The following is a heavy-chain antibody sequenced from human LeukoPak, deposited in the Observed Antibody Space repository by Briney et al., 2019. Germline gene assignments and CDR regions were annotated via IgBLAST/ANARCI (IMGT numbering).Heavy chain of an antibody. CDR3: ARASGYSGYDPFDY. D-gene: IGHD5-12*01. CDR2: IYSGGDT. V-gene: IGHV3-53*01. J-gene: IGHJ4*02. Sequence: GGSLRLSCAASGFTVSSNYMSWVRQAPGKGLEWVSVIYSGGDTYYADSVKGRITISRDNSKNTLYLQMNTLRAEDTAVYYCARASGYSGYDPFDYWGQGTLVTVSS. CDR1: GFTVSSNY.